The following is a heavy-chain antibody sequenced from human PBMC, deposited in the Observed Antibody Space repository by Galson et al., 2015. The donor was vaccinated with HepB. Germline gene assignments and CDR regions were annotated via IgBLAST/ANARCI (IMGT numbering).Heavy chain of an antibody. D-gene: IGHD6-13*01. Sequence: SLRLSCAASGFTFSSYGMHWVRQVPGKGLEWVAVISYDGSNKYYADSVKGRFTISRDNSKNTLYLQMNSLRAEDTAVYYCAKDKSSSYGLDVWGQGTTVTVSS. V-gene: IGHV3-30*18. CDR3: AKDKSSSYGLDV. CDR1: GFTFSSYG. CDR2: ISYDGSNK. J-gene: IGHJ6*02.